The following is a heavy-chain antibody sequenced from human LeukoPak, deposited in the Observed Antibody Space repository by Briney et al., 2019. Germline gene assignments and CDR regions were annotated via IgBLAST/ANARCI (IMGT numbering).Heavy chain of an antibody. Sequence: RAGGSLRLSCAASGFTFSSYEMNWVRQAPGKGLEWVSSISSSSSYIYYADSVKGRFTISRDNAKNSLYLQMNSLRAENTAVYYCARGRESSSSSYWGQGTLVTVSS. J-gene: IGHJ4*02. CDR3: ARGRESSSSSY. V-gene: IGHV3-21*01. CDR2: ISSSSSYI. CDR1: GFTFSSYE. D-gene: IGHD6-6*01.